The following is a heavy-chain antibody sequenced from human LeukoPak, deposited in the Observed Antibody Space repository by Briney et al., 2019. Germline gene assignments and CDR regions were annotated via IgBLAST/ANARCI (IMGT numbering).Heavy chain of an antibody. D-gene: IGHD3-10*01. V-gene: IGHV3-7*01. Sequence: PGGSLRLSCAASGFTFSNYWMCWVRQAPGKGLEWVANIKQDGSEKYYVDSVQGRFTISRDNAKNSLFLQMNSLRVEDTAVYYCASGELLNMGLDYWGQGALVTVSS. CDR2: IKQDGSEK. CDR1: GFTFSNYW. CDR3: ASGELLNMGLDY. J-gene: IGHJ4*02.